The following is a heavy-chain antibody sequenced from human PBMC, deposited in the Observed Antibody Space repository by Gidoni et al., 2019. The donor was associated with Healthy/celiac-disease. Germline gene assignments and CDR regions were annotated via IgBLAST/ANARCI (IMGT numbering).Heavy chain of an antibody. Sequence: QVQLVQSGAEVKKPGASVKVSCKASGYTFTSYAMHWVRQAPGQRLEWMGWINAGNGNTKYSQKFQGRVTITRDTSASTAYMELSSLRSEDTAVYYCARVIVGATDAFDIWGQGTMVTVSS. D-gene: IGHD1-26*01. CDR3: ARVIVGATDAFDI. J-gene: IGHJ3*02. CDR1: GYTFTSYA. CDR2: INAGNGNT. V-gene: IGHV1-3*01.